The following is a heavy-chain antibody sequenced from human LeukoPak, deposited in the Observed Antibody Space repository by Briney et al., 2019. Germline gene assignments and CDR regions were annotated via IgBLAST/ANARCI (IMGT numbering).Heavy chain of an antibody. D-gene: IGHD6-19*01. CDR1: GGSISSYY. V-gene: IGHV4-59*01. Sequence: SETLSLTCTVSGGSISSYYWSWIRQPPGKGLEWIGYIYYSGSTNYNPSLKSRVTISVDTSKNQFSLKLSSVTAADTAVYYCARVRGWDEEYNWFDPWGQGTLVTVSS. CDR2: IYYSGST. CDR3: ARVRGWDEEYNWFDP. J-gene: IGHJ5*02.